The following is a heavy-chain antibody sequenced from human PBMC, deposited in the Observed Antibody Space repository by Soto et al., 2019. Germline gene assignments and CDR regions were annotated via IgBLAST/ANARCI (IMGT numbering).Heavy chain of an antibody. J-gene: IGHJ4*02. V-gene: IGHV1-18*01. D-gene: IGHD6-13*01. CDR3: ARDGSAYSSSF. CDR1: GGTFSSYT. Sequence: GASVKVSCKASGGTFSSYTISWVRQAPGQGLEWMGWISAYHGNTNYAQKLQGRVTMTTDTSTSTAYMELRSLRSDDTAVYYCARDGSAYSSSFWGQGTLVTVSS. CDR2: ISAYHGNT.